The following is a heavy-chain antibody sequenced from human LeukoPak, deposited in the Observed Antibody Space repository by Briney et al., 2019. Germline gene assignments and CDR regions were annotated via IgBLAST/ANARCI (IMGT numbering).Heavy chain of an antibody. CDR1: GFTFSSYA. Sequence: GGSLRLSCTASGFTFSSYAMNWVRQAPGKGLEWVSSISRSSSYIYYADSVKGRLTISRDNAKNSLYLQMNSLRAEDTAVYYCASDYCSGDTCYSIDYWGQGTLVTVSS. J-gene: IGHJ4*02. V-gene: IGHV3-21*01. CDR2: ISRSSSYI. D-gene: IGHD2-15*01. CDR3: ASDYCSGDTCYSIDY.